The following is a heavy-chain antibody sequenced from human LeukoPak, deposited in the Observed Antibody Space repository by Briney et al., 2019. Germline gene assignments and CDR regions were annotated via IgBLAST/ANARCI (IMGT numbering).Heavy chain of an antibody. CDR2: IYYSGST. J-gene: IGHJ5*02. V-gene: IGHV4-34*01. CDR3: ARDYYFPNSNWFDP. D-gene: IGHD2/OR15-2a*01. CDR1: GGSFGGYY. Sequence: SETLSLTCAVYGGSFGGYYWSWIRQPPGKGLEWIGSIYYSGSTYYNPSLKSRVTISVDTSKNQFSLKLSSVTAADPAVYYCARDYYFPNSNWFDPWGQGTVVTVSS.